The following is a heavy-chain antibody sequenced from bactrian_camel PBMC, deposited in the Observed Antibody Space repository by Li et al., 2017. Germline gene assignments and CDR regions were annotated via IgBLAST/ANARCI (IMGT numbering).Heavy chain of an antibody. CDR3: VNPTLPPET. CDR2: IESYGST. D-gene: IGHD1*01. CDR1: GLTYSRYC. Sequence: LVESGGGSVQTGGSLRLSCVASGLTYSRYCVAWFRQVPGKEREGVADIESYGSTKYADSVKGRFTISKDNARNTVYLQMDSLKPEDTAVHYCVNPTLPPETWGQGTQVTVS. V-gene: IGHV3S9*01. J-gene: IGHJ4*01.